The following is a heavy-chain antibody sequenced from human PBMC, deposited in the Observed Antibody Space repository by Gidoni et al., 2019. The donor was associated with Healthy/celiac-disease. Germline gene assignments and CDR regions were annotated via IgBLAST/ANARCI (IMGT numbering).Heavy chain of an antibody. V-gene: IGHV1-69*06. CDR3: ARGTIFGVVIKDYYYYYGMDV. CDR2: IIPIFGTA. Sequence: QVQLVQSGAEVKKPGSSVKVSCKASGGTFSSYAISWVRQAPGQGLEWMGGIIPIFGTATYAQKFQGRVTITADKSTSTAYMELSSLRSEDTAVYYCARGTIFGVVIKDYYYYYGMDVWGQGTTVTVSS. CDR1: GGTFSSYA. D-gene: IGHD3-3*01. J-gene: IGHJ6*02.